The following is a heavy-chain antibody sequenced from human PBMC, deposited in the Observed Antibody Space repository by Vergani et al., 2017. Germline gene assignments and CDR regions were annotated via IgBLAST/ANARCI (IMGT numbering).Heavy chain of an antibody. Sequence: QVQLQQWGAGLLKPSETLSLTCAVYGGSFSGYYWSWIRQPPGKGLEWIGEINHSGSTNYNPSLKSRVTISVDTSKNQFSLKLSSVTAADTAVYYCVRDALARGSSWTGIDYWGQGTLVTVSS. CDR1: GGSFSGYY. D-gene: IGHD6-13*01. CDR2: INHSGST. V-gene: IGHV4-34*01. J-gene: IGHJ4*02. CDR3: VRDALARGSSWTGIDY.